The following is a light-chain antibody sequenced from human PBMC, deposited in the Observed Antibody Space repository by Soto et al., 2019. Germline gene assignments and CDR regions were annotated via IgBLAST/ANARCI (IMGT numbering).Light chain of an antibody. CDR1: QSVSSRY. J-gene: IGKJ1*01. V-gene: IGKV3-20*01. CDR3: QHYGSSPRT. CDR2: GAS. Sequence: IVLTQSPGTLSLSPWERATLSCRASQSVSSRYSAWYQQKPGQAPRLLIYGASTRATGIPDRFSGSGSETDFTLTISRLEPEDFAVYYCQHYGSSPRTFGQGTKVDIK.